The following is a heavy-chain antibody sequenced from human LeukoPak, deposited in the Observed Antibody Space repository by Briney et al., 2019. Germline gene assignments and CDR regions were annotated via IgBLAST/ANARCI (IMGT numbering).Heavy chain of an antibody. J-gene: IGHJ3*02. Sequence: PGGSLRLSCAASGFTFSDYYMSWIRQAPGKGLEWVSYISSSGSTIYYADSVKGRFTISRDNSKNTLYLQMGSLRAEDMAVYYCARDDGAVAGSGAFDIWGQGTMVTVSS. CDR2: ISSSGSTI. V-gene: IGHV3-11*04. CDR1: GFTFSDYY. D-gene: IGHD6-19*01. CDR3: ARDDGAVAGSGAFDI.